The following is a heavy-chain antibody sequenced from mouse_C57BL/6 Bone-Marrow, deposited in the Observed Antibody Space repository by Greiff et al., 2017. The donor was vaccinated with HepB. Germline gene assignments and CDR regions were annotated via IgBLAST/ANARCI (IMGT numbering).Heavy chain of an antibody. D-gene: IGHD1-1*01. J-gene: IGHJ2*01. CDR1: GFTFSDYG. V-gene: IGHV5-17*01. CDR2: ISSGSSTI. Sequence: EVKVVESGGGLVKPGGSLKLSCAASGFTFSDYGMHWVRQAPEKGLEWVAYISSGSSTIYYADTVKGRFTISRDNAKNTLFLQMTRLRSEDTAMYYCARSPHYYGSSFDYWGQGTTLTVSS. CDR3: ARSPHYYGSSFDY.